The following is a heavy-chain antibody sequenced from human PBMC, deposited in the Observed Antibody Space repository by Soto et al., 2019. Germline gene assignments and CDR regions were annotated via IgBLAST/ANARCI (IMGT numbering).Heavy chain of an antibody. CDR1: GFTFSSYA. V-gene: IGHV3-30-3*01. Sequence: PGGSLRLSCADSGFTFSSYAMHWVRQAPGKGLEWVAVISYDGSNKYYADSVKGRFTISRDNSKNTLYLQMNSQRAEDTAVYYFAISGERSYDSSGYYYDNCFDPWGQGTMVAV. D-gene: IGHD3-22*01. CDR2: ISYDGSNK. J-gene: IGHJ5*02. CDR3: AISGERSYDSSGYYYDNCFDP.